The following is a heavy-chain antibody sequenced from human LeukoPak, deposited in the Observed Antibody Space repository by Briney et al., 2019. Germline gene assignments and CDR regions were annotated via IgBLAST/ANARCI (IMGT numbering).Heavy chain of an antibody. CDR3: AREGGMGGGDCPFDY. Sequence: SVTVSCKASGGTFSSYAISWVRQAPGQGLEWMGGIIPIFGTANYAQKFQGRVTITADESTSTAYMELSSLRSEDTAVYYCAREGGMGGGDCPFDYWGQGTLVTVSS. CDR1: GGTFSSYA. CDR2: IIPIFGTA. V-gene: IGHV1-69*13. D-gene: IGHD2-21*02. J-gene: IGHJ4*02.